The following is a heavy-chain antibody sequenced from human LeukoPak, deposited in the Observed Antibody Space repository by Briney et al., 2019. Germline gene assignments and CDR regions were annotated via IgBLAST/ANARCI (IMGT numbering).Heavy chain of an antibody. D-gene: IGHD5-18*01. V-gene: IGHV3-48*01. CDR3: AREAGYSYALGY. J-gene: IGHJ4*02. CDR2: ISGSGSTM. Sequence: GGSLRLSCAASGFTFSSYSMNWVRQAPGKGLEWVSYISGSGSTMYYADSVKGRFTISRDSAKNSLYLQMNSLRAEDTAVYYCAREAGYSYALGYWGQGTLVTVSS. CDR1: GFTFSSYS.